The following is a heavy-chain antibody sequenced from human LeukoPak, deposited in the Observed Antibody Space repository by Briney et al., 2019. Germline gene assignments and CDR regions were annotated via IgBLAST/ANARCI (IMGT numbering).Heavy chain of an antibody. D-gene: IGHD2-15*01. J-gene: IGHJ5*02. CDR3: TRGTLHLDT. Sequence: SETLSLTCAVSRFSLSSGYYWGWTRQPPGKGLEWVDIISHSGNTYFNPSLQSRLTFSLDTSKNYFSLNGTSVKAADTAMYYCTRGTLHLDTWGQGTLVIVSS. CDR2: ISHSGNT. V-gene: IGHV4-38-2*01. CDR1: RFSLSSGYY.